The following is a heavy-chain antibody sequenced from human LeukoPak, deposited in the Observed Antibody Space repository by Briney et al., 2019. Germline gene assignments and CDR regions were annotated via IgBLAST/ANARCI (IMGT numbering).Heavy chain of an antibody. V-gene: IGHV3-9*01. CDR1: GFTFDDFA. CDR2: IAWNGGRA. J-gene: IGHJ6*02. Sequence: GGSLRLSCAASGFTFDDFAMDWVRQVPGKGLEWVAGIAWNGGRAAFADSVKGRFNISRDNDKNSLYLQMNSLRAEDTAFYDWAKDSGTVVRGGSWGMDVWGQGTTVTVSS. D-gene: IGHD3-16*01. CDR3: AKDSGTVVRGGSWGMDV.